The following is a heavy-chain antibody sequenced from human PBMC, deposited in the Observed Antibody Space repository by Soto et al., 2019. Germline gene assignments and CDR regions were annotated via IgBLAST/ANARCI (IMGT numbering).Heavy chain of an antibody. V-gene: IGHV3-30*14. CDR3: ARDRVESGYPEYFQH. Sequence: PGGSLRLSCAASGFTFSSYVIHWVRQAPGKGLEWVALISTDGTEKHYPGSVRGRFTISRDNSKNTLYLQMNSLRAEDTAVYYCARDRVESGYPEYFQHWGQGTLVTVSS. J-gene: IGHJ1*01. CDR2: ISTDGTEK. CDR1: GFTFSSYV. D-gene: IGHD3-22*01.